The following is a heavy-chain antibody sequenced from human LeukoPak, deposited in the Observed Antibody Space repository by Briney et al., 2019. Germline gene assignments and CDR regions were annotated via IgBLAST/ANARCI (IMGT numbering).Heavy chain of an antibody. Sequence: ASVKVSCKASGYTFTGYYIHWMRQAPGQGPEWMGWINANSGGTKYAQKLQGRVTVTRDTSISTAYMKLSSLRSDDTAVYYCAREGVDIVSRKDYYAMDVWGQGTTVTVSS. CDR1: GYTFTGYY. J-gene: IGHJ6*02. CDR2: INANSGGT. D-gene: IGHD5/OR15-5a*01. CDR3: AREGVDIVSRKDYYAMDV. V-gene: IGHV1-2*02.